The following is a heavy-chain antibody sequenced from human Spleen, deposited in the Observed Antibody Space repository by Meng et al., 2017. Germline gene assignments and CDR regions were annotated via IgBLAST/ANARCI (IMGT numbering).Heavy chain of an antibody. CDR1: GGSISSRSYY. D-gene: IGHD6-19*01. V-gene: IGHV4-39*07. CDR3: ARGREQWLVTV. CDR2: INHSGST. Sequence: SETLSLTCNVSGGSISSRSYYWGWIRQPPGKGLEWIGEINHSGSTNYNPSLKSRVTISVDTSKNQFSLKLSAVTAADTAVYYCARGREQWLVTVWGQGTLVTVSS. J-gene: IGHJ4*02.